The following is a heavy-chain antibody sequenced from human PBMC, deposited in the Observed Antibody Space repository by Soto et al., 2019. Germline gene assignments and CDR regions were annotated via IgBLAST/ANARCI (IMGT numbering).Heavy chain of an antibody. CDR1: GGSISSYY. V-gene: IGHV4-59*01. CDR2: IYYSGST. D-gene: IGHD3-22*01. Sequence: LSLTCTVSGGSISSYYWSWIRQPPGKGLEWIGYIYYSGSTNYNPSLKSRVTISVDTSKNQFSLKLSSVTAADTAVYYCAREGKGSSGYLDYWGQGTLVTVPQ. CDR3: AREGKGSSGYLDY. J-gene: IGHJ4*02.